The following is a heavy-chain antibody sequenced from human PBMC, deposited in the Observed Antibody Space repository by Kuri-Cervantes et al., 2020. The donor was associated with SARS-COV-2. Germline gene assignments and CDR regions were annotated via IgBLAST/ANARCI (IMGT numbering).Heavy chain of an antibody. CDR3: AREGVLEWLLLGTFGMDV. CDR2: ISSSSSTI. Sequence: GESLKISCAASGFTFSSYSMNWVRQAPGKGLEWVSYISSSSSTIYYADSVKGRFTISRDNAKNSLYLQMNSLRDEDTAVYYCAREGVLEWLLLGTFGMDVWGQGTTVTVSS. CDR1: GFTFSSYS. V-gene: IGHV3-48*02. J-gene: IGHJ6*02. D-gene: IGHD3-3*01.